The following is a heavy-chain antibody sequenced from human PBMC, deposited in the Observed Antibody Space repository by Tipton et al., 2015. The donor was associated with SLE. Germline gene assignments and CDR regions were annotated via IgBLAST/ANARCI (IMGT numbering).Heavy chain of an antibody. CDR1: GGSISNYY. V-gene: IGHV4-4*07. J-gene: IGHJ4*02. CDR3: ARGRAL. D-gene: IGHD3-16*02. Sequence: TLSLTCSVSGGSISNYYWSWIRQSAGKGLEWMGRFYPGGTTSYNPSFKSRVTMSADTSKNQIFLKLTSVTAADTAVYYCARGRALWGQGTLVTVSS. CDR2: FYPGGTT.